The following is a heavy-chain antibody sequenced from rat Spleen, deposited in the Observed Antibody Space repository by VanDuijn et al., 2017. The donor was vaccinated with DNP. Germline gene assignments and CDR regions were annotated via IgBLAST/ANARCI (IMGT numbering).Heavy chain of an antibody. V-gene: IGHV3-3*01. J-gene: IGHJ4*01. CDR3: TRWPGYNPPYAMDA. CDR2: VNSAGST. CDR1: GYPITSSYR. Sequence: EVQLQESGPGLVKPSQSLSLTCSVTGYPITSSYRWNWIRKFPGNKLEWMGSVNSAGSTNYNPSLQSRISITRDTSKNQLFLQVNSVTTEDTATYYCTRWPGYNPPYAMDAWGQGTSVTVSA. D-gene: IGHD1-4*01.